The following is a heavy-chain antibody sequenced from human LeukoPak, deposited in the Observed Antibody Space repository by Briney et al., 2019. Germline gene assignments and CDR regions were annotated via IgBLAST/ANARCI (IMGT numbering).Heavy chain of an antibody. V-gene: IGHV3-66*01. D-gene: IGHD3-10*01. CDR2: IYSDGST. Sequence: PGGSLRLSCTASGFTFSDYYMNWVRQAPGKGLEWVSVIYSDGSTYYADSVKGRFSVSRDSSKNTLYLQMNSLRAEDTAVYYCARAQVWIGEWDYFDYWGQGTLVTVSS. CDR1: GFTFSDYY. CDR3: ARAQVWIGEWDYFDY. J-gene: IGHJ4*02.